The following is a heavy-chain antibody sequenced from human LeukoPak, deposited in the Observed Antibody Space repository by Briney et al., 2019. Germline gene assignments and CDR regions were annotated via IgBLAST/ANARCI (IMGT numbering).Heavy chain of an antibody. V-gene: IGHV4-38-2*02. Sequence: SETLSLTCTVSGYSISSGYYWGWIRQPPGKGLEWVGCIFNSGSTYYNPSLKSRVTISVDTSKNQFSLKLSSVTAADTAVYYCARGVKNSYGRSGLNYYYYYYMDVWGKGTTVTVSS. D-gene: IGHD5-18*01. J-gene: IGHJ6*03. CDR1: GYSISSGYY. CDR2: IFNSGST. CDR3: ARGVKNSYGRSGLNYYYYYYMDV.